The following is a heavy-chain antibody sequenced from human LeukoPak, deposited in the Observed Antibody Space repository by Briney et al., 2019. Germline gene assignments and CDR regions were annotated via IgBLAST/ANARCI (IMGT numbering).Heavy chain of an antibody. J-gene: IGHJ4*02. CDR1: GGSISSSSYY. CDR2: ISYSGST. V-gene: IGHV4-39*01. Sequence: SETMSLTCTVSGGSISSSSYYWGWIGQPPGKGLEWIGSISYSGSTYYNPSLKSRVTISVDTSKNQFSLNLSSVTAADTAVYYCARHDIIAVAFSYWGQGTLVTVSS. D-gene: IGHD6-19*01. CDR3: ARHDIIAVAFSY.